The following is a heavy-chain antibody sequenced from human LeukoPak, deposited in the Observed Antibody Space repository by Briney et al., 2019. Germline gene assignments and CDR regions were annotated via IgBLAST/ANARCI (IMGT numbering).Heavy chain of an antibody. CDR1: GFSFSGSA. V-gene: IGHV3-73*01. J-gene: IGHJ5*02. D-gene: IGHD1-26*01. CDR2: IDKKANFYAT. Sequence: GGSLKLSCAASGFSFSGSAIHWVRQSSGKGLEWVGHIDKKANFYATASAASVEGRFTISRDDSRNTAYLQMTSLKTEDTALYYCTRDSGTYNWLDPWGQGTLVIISS. CDR3: TRDSGTYNWLDP.